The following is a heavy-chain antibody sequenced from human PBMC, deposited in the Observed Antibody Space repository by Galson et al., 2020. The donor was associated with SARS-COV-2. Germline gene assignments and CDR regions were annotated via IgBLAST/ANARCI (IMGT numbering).Heavy chain of an antibody. Sequence: HGESLKISCQGSGYDFPSYWINWVRQMPGKGLEWMGRIDPSDSSTKYSPSFQGHVTISADKSISTAYLQWSSLKASDTAMYYCARLPLVYATQNPDYYYYYMEVWAKGTTVTVSS. CDR1: GYDFPSYW. J-gene: IGHJ6*03. CDR2: IDPSDSST. D-gene: IGHD2-8*01. CDR3: ARLPLVYATQNPDYYYYYMEV. V-gene: IGHV5-10-1*01.